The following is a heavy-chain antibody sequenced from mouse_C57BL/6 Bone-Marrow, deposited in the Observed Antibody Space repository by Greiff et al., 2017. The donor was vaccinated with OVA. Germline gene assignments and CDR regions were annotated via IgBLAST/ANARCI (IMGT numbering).Heavy chain of an antibody. D-gene: IGHD1-1*01. V-gene: IGHV3-1*01. CDR3: ARAGYSGSNYVSGYFDV. CDR1: GYSITSGYD. J-gene: IGHJ1*03. Sequence: EVKLEESGPGMVKPSQSLSLTCTVTGYSITSGYDWHWIRHFPGNKLEWMGYISYSGSTNYNPSLKNRISIPHDTSKNHFFLKLNSVTTEDTATYCCARAGYSGSNYVSGYFDVWGTGTTVTVSS. CDR2: ISYSGST.